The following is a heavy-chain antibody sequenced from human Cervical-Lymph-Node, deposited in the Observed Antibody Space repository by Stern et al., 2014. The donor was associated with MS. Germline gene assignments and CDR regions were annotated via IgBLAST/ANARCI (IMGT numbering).Heavy chain of an antibody. J-gene: IGHJ6*02. V-gene: IGHV3-30*18. CDR1: GFTFSSSG. Sequence: VQLVESGGGVVQPGGSLRLSCAASGFTFSSSGMPWVRQAPGPGLGWVGIISYDGSNKYYADSVKGRFTISRDNSKNTLYLQMNSLRAEDTAVYYCAKGYSSSSALYYYYGMDVWGQGTTVTVSS. CDR3: AKGYSSSSALYYYYGMDV. CDR2: ISYDGSNK. D-gene: IGHD6-6*01.